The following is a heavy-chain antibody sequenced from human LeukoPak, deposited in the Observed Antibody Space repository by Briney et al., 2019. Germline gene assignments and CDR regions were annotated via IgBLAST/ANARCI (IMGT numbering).Heavy chain of an antibody. Sequence: PSETQSLTCTVSGGSISSFYCSWIRQPPGKGLEWIGYISYSGSTNYNPSLKSRVTISVDMSKNQYSLKLSSVTAADTAVYYCARGKADIAAAGTVFDYWGQGALVTVSS. D-gene: IGHD6-13*01. V-gene: IGHV4-59*08. CDR1: GGSISSFY. CDR3: ARGKADIAAAGTVFDY. CDR2: ISYSGST. J-gene: IGHJ4*02.